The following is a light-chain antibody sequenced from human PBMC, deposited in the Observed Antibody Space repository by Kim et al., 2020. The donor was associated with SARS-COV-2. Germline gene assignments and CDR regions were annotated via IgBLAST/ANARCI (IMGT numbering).Light chain of an antibody. CDR3: QQYNDYPLT. Sequence: DIQMTQSPSTLSASVGDRVTITCRASQSISNWLAWYQQKPGKAPKLLIYKVSNLQSGVPSRFSGSGSGTEFSLTISSLQPDDFATYYCQQYNDYPLTFGGGTKV. V-gene: IGKV1-5*03. CDR1: QSISNW. J-gene: IGKJ4*01. CDR2: KVS.